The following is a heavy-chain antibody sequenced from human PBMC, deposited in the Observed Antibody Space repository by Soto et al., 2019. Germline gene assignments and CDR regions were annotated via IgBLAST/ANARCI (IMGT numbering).Heavy chain of an antibody. CDR1: GFSLSTSGVG. D-gene: IGHD6-13*01. J-gene: IGHJ5*02. CDR3: AHRPGSGFSSSWYWFDP. CDR2: IYWDDDK. V-gene: IGHV2-5*02. Sequence: QITLKESGPTLVKPTQTLTLTCTFSGFSLSTSGVGVGWIRQPPGKALEWLALIYWDDDKRYSPSLKSRLTITKDTSKNPVVLTMTNMDPVDTATYYCAHRPGSGFSSSWYWFDPWGQGTLVTVSS.